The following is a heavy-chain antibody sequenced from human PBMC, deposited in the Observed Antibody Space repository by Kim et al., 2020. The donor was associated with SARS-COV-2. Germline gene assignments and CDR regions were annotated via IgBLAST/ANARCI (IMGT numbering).Heavy chain of an antibody. Sequence: SLILSFLPPPSPFSDSAMHGVRRASGKGLEWVGRIRSKVNGYATAYSASVRGRFTISRDASRNTAYLQMNSLKTEDTAVYYCTRVPGTTLAVWDAFDIWGQGTMVAVAS. CDR1: PSPFSDSA. D-gene: IGHD1-1*01. CDR2: IRSKVNGYAT. V-gene: IGHV3-73*01. CDR3: TRVPGTTLAVWDAFDI. J-gene: IGHJ3*02.